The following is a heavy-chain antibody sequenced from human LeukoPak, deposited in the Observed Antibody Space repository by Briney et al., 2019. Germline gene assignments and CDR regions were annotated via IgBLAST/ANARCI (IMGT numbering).Heavy chain of an antibody. V-gene: IGHV4-30-4*08. CDR3: ARLKLDCTSAACHTGYFDY. D-gene: IGHD2-2*02. J-gene: IGHJ4*02. CDR1: GGSFSNNFF. Sequence: SQTLSLTCTVSGGSFSNNFFWSWIRQPPGKGVDWIGYIHHSWKTYFPPSHKSRVTISVDMSKNQFSLKLSPVTAADTAVYYCARLKLDCTSAACHTGYFDYWGQGTLVTVSS. CDR2: IHHSWKT.